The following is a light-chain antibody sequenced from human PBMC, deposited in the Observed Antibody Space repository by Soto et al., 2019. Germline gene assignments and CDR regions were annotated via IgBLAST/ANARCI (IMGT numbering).Light chain of an antibody. CDR2: DAS. J-gene: IGKJ1*01. CDR1: QSVSSY. CDR3: QQRGNWHLT. Sequence: EIVLTQSPATLSLSPGERATLSCRASQSVSSYFAWYQQKPGKAPRLLIYDASNRATGITARFSGSGSGTDFTLTISSLEPEDFAVYFCQQRGNWHLTFGQGTQVEIK. V-gene: IGKV3-11*01.